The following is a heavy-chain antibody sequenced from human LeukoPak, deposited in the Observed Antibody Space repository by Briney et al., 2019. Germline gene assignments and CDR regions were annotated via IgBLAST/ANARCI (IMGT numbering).Heavy chain of an antibody. J-gene: IGHJ5*02. CDR2: INPNSGGT. D-gene: IGHD2-2*01. Sequence: ASVKVSCTASGYTFTGYYMHWVRQAPGQGLEWMGRINPNSGGTNYAQKFQGRVTMTRDTSISTAYMELSRLRSDDTAVYYCARVGYQLLSNWFDPRGQGTLVTVSS. CDR3: ARVGYQLLSNWFDP. CDR1: GYTFTGYY. V-gene: IGHV1-2*06.